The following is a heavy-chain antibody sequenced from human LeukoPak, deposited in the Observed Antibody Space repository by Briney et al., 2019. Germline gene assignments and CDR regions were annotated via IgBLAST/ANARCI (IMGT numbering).Heavy chain of an antibody. CDR2: ISSSSSSI. CDR1: GLTFSGHT. Sequence: GGSLRPTCAASGLTFSGHTINWVRQAPGKGLEWVLCISSSSSSIYYADSVKGRFTISRDNAKNSVYLQMDSLRADDTAVYYCARDTSSVAFDMWGQGTMVTVSS. CDR3: ARDTSSVAFDM. V-gene: IGHV3-21*01. J-gene: IGHJ3*02.